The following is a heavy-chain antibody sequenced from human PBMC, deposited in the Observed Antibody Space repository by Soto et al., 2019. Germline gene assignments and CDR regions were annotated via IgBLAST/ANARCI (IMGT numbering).Heavy chain of an antibody. CDR1: GYSFTSYW. V-gene: IGHV5-10-1*01. CDR3: ARHLVLPPSSTSGMDA. D-gene: IGHD6-6*01. Sequence: PGESLKISCKGSGYSFTSYWISWVRQMPGKGLEWMGRIDPSDSYTNYSPSFQGHVTISADKSISTAYLQWSSLKASDTAMYYCARHLVLPPSSTSGMDAWAQGNALTISS. CDR2: IDPSDSYT. J-gene: IGHJ6*02.